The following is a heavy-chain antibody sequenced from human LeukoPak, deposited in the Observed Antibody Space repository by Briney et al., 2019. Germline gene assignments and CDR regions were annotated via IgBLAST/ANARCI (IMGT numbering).Heavy chain of an antibody. J-gene: IGHJ4*02. CDR2: INYSGST. CDR1: GGSISGYN. Sequence: SETLSLTCTVSGGSISGYNWSWIRQPPGKGLEWIGYINYSGSTNYNPSLKSRVTISVDTSKNQFSLKLSSMTAADTAVYYCARGPEWFGELLGPDYWGQGTLVTVSS. CDR3: ARGPEWFGELLGPDY. D-gene: IGHD3-10*01. V-gene: IGHV4-59*12.